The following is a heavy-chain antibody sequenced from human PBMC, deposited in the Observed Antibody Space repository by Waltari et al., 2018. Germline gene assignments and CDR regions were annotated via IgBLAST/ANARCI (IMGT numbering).Heavy chain of an antibody. CDR3: ARAGDYAGYYYMDV. CDR2: VDPEDGET. V-gene: IGHV1-69-2*01. Sequence: EVQLVQSGAEVKKPGATVKISCKISGNTFTDYNMHWVQQAPGKGLEWMGLVDPEDGETIYAQKFQGRVTITTDESTSTAYMELSSLRSEDTAVYYCARAGDYAGYYYMDVWGKGTTVTVSS. J-gene: IGHJ6*03. CDR1: GNTFTDYN. D-gene: IGHD4-17*01.